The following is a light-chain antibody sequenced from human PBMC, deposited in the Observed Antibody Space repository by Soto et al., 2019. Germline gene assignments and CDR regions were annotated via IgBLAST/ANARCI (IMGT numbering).Light chain of an antibody. V-gene: IGKV1-39*01. Sequence: DIQMTQSPSSLSASVGDRVTITCRASQSISSYLNWYQQKPGKPPKVLISAASSLQSGVPSRFSGSESGTDFTLTINSLQPEDFATYYCQQSYITPWTFGQGTKLEIK. CDR1: QSISSY. CDR2: AAS. J-gene: IGKJ2*02. CDR3: QQSYITPWT.